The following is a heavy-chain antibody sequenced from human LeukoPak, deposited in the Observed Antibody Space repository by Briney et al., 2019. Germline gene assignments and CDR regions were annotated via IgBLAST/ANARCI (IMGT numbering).Heavy chain of an antibody. J-gene: IGHJ4*02. V-gene: IGHV3-48*03. D-gene: IGHD3-3*01. Sequence: GGSLRLSCAEPGFTFSTYEMSWVRQAPGKGLEWVSYISSSGSTIYYADSVKGRFTISRDNAKNSLYLQMNSLRVEDTAVYYCAREVRLMTIFGVLDNWGQGTLVTVSS. CDR2: ISSSGSTI. CDR3: AREVRLMTIFGVLDN. CDR1: GFTFSTYE.